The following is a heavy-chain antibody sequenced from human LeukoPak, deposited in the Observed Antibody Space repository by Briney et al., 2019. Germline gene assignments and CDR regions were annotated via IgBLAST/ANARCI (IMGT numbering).Heavy chain of an antibody. V-gene: IGHV3-21*01. CDR1: GFTFSSYS. CDR2: ITSSSSYI. CDR3: ARHVVAVGFDY. D-gene: IGHD3-22*01. J-gene: IGHJ4*02. Sequence: GGSLRLSCAASGFTFSSYSMNWVRQAPGKGLEWVSSITSSSSYIYYADSVKGRFTISRDNAKNSLCLQMNSLRAEDTAVYYCARHVVAVGFDYWGQGTLVTVSS.